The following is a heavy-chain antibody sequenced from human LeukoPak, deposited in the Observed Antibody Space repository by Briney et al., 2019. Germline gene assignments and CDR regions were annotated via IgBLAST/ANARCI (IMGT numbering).Heavy chain of an antibody. Sequence: SETLSLICTVSGGSISNYYWSWIRQPPGKGLEWIGYIYYTGSTNSNPSLRSRVTLSVDTSKNQFSLKLSSVTAADTAVYYCARVRGVVSPLDYWGEGTLVTVSS. CDR2: IYYTGST. J-gene: IGHJ4*02. D-gene: IGHD3-10*01. CDR1: GGSISNYY. CDR3: ARVRGVVSPLDY. V-gene: IGHV4-59*01.